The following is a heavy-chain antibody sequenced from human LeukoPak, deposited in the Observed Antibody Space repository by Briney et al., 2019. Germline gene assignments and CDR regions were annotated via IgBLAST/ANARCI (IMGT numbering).Heavy chain of an antibody. J-gene: IGHJ6*02. CDR2: IYYSGST. Sequence: SETLSLTCTVSGGSVSSYYWSWIRQPPGKGLEWIGYIYYSGSTNYNPSLKSRVTISVDTSKNQFSLKLSSVTAADTAVNHCARDNWNYGSSMDVWGQGTTVTVSS. V-gene: IGHV4-59*02. D-gene: IGHD1-7*01. CDR3: ARDNWNYGSSMDV. CDR1: GGSVSSYY.